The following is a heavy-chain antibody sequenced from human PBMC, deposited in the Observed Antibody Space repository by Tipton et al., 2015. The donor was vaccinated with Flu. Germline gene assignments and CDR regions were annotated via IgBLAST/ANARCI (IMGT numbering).Heavy chain of an antibody. CDR2: IYYSGST. Sequence: TLSLTCTVSGGSISSSSYYWGWIRQPPGKGLEWIGSIYYSGSTYYNPSLKSRVTISVDTSKNQFSLKLSSVTAADTAVYYRARVGTAMFDPWGQGTLVTVSS. V-gene: IGHV4-39*07. CDR1: GGSISSSSYY. CDR3: ARVGTAMFDP. J-gene: IGHJ5*02. D-gene: IGHD5-18*01.